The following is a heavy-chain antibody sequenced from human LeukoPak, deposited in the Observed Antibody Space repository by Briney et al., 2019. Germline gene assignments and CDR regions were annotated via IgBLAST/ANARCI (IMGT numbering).Heavy chain of an antibody. Sequence: GGSLRLSCAASGFTFSSYSMNWVRQAPGKGLEWVANIKPDGSEKHYVDSVKGRLTIARDNAKNSLYLQMNSLRAEDTAVYYCARGDYYGSGSSYHDAFDIWGQGTMVTVSS. CDR2: IKPDGSEK. V-gene: IGHV3-7*03. CDR1: GFTFSSYS. D-gene: IGHD3-10*01. CDR3: ARGDYYGSGSSYHDAFDI. J-gene: IGHJ3*02.